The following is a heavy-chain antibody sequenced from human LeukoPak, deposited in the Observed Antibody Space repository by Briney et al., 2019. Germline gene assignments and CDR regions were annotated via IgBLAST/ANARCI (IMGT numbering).Heavy chain of an antibody. J-gene: IGHJ5*02. D-gene: IGHD3-10*01. CDR3: ARGLYFYGSANYWFDP. CDR2: ISAYNGNT. Sequence: ASVKVSCEASGYTFTSYGISWVRQAPGQGLEWMGWISAYNGNTNYAQKLQGRVTMTTDTSTSTAYMELRSLISDDTAVYYCARGLYFYGSANYWFDPWGQGTLVTVSS. V-gene: IGHV1-18*01. CDR1: GYTFTSYG.